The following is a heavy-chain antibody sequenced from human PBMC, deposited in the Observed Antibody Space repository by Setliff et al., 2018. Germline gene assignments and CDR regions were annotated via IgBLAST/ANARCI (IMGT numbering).Heavy chain of an antibody. J-gene: IGHJ4*02. D-gene: IGHD5-12*01. CDR3: VRGPGPSVVVAMPFDR. V-gene: IGHV1-2*02. CDR1: GYTFTGHY. CDR2: INPNSGDT. Sequence: ASVKVSCKASGYTFTGHYIHWLRQAPGQGLEWMGCINPNSGDTTFAQKFQGRVTMTTDTSTTTVYMEVASLRSDDTAVYYCVRGPGPSVVVAMPFDRWGQGTLVTVSS.